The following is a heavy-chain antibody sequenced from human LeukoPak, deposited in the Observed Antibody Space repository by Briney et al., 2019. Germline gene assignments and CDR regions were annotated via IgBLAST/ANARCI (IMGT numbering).Heavy chain of an antibody. CDR1: GGSISSGGYY. V-gene: IGHV4-39*07. Sequence: PSETLSLTCTVSGGSISSGGYYWGWIRQPPGKGLEWIGSIYDSGSTYYNPSLKSRVTISVDTSKNQFSLKLSSVTAADTAVYYCARGQLLYSWFDPWGQGTLVTVSS. J-gene: IGHJ5*02. CDR3: ARGQLLYSWFDP. CDR2: IYDSGST. D-gene: IGHD2-2*02.